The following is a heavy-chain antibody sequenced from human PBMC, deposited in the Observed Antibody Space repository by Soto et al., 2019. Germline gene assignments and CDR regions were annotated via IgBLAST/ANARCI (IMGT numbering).Heavy chain of an antibody. CDR1: GGSVSSGSYY. D-gene: IGHD2-15*01. J-gene: IGHJ6*01. Sequence: SETLSLTCTVSGGSVSSGSYYWSWIRQPPGKGLEWIGYIYYSGSTNYNPSLKSRVTISVDTSKNQFSLKLSSVTAADTAVYYFARGIRGYPYYYYYGMDVWGQGTTVTVSS. V-gene: IGHV4-61*01. CDR2: IYYSGST. CDR3: ARGIRGYPYYYYYGMDV.